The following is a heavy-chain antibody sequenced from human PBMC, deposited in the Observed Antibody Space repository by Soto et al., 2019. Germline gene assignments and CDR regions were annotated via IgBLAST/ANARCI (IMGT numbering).Heavy chain of an antibody. Sequence: GASVKVSCKASGYTFTNYALHWVRQAPGQRLEWMGWINPVNGNAKYSQKFQGGVTITRDTSATTACMELSSLRYEDTAVYYCAKFEQQLVAGFDPWGQGTLVTVSS. CDR1: GYTFTNYA. CDR3: AKFEQQLVAGFDP. J-gene: IGHJ5*02. V-gene: IGHV1-3*01. D-gene: IGHD6-13*01. CDR2: INPVNGNA.